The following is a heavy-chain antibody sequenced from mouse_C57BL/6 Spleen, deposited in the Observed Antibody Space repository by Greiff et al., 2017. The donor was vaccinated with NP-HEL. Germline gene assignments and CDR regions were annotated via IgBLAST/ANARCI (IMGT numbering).Heavy chain of an antibody. J-gene: IGHJ3*01. Sequence: EVMLVESGEGLVKPGGSLKLSCAASGFTFSSYAMSWVRQTPEKRLEWVAYISSGGDYIYYADTVKGRFTISRDNARNTLYLQMSSLKSEDTAMYYCTRCDYDEGLAYWGQGTLVTVSA. CDR1: GFTFSSYA. CDR2: ISSGGDYI. CDR3: TRCDYDEGLAY. D-gene: IGHD2-4*01. V-gene: IGHV5-9-1*02.